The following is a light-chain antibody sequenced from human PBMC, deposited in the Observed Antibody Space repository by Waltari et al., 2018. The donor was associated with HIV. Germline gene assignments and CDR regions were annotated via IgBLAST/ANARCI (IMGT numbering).Light chain of an antibody. CDR3: QQYNNWPPIT. J-gene: IGKJ5*01. V-gene: IGKV3-15*01. CDR1: QSIRSN. CDR2: DAS. Sequence: DILMTQSPATLSVSPGERATLSCRASQSIRSNLAWYQQKPGQAPRLPLYDASTRATGIPARFSGSGSGTEFTLTITSLQSEDFAVYYCQQYNNWPPITFGQGTRLEIK.